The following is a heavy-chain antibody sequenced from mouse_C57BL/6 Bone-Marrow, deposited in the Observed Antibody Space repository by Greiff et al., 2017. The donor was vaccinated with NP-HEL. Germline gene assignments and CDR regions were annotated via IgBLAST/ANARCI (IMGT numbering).Heavy chain of an antibody. J-gene: IGHJ4*01. V-gene: IGHV5-4*03. CDR1: GFTFSSYA. CDR2: ISDGGSYT. CDR3: ARGGITTVVARYYYAMDY. Sequence: EVKLVESGGGLVKPGGSLKLSCAASGFTFSSYAMSWVRQTPEKRLEWVATISDGGSYTYYPDNVKGRFTISRDNAKNNLYLQMSHLKSEDTAMYYCARGGITTVVARYYYAMDYWGQGTSVTVSS. D-gene: IGHD1-1*01.